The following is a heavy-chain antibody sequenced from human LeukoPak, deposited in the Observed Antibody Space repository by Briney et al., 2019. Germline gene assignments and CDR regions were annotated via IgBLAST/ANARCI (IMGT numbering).Heavy chain of an antibody. V-gene: IGHV4-59*01. D-gene: IGHD3-22*01. Sequence: TPSETLSLTCTVSGGSISSYYWSWIRQPPGKGLEWIGYIYYSGSTNYNPSLKSRVTISVDTSKNQFSLKLSSVTAADTAVYYCARAHYDSSGRYYYYYYMDVWGKGTTVTVSS. CDR2: IYYSGST. J-gene: IGHJ6*03. CDR1: GGSISSYY. CDR3: ARAHYDSSGRYYYYYYMDV.